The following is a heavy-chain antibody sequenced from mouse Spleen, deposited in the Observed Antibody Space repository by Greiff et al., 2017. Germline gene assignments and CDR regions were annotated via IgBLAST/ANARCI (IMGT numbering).Heavy chain of an antibody. V-gene: IGHV5-9*01. CDR1: GFTFSSYA. D-gene: IGHD2-10*01. J-gene: IGHJ1*01. CDR3: ARHASYYGYWYFDV. Sequence: EVMLVESGGGLVKLGGSLKLSCAASGFTFSSYAMSWVRQTPEKRLEWVATISSGGGNTYYPDSVKGRFTISRDNAKNTLYLQMSSLKSEDTAMYYCARHASYYGYWYFDVWGAGTTVTVSS. CDR2: ISSGGGNT.